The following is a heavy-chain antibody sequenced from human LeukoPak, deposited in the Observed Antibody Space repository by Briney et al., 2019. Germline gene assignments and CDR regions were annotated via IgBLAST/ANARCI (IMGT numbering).Heavy chain of an antibody. J-gene: IGHJ6*03. CDR3: ARGRRVSGVRRINWARRENYYYYYIDV. D-gene: IGHD5-24*01. Sequence: SETLSLTCAVYGDSFSGYLWTWIRQSPGKGLEWIGDVNHVGDTNLNPSLRGRVAIPVDTAKNQFSLRVTSVTGADTGLYFCARGRRVSGVRRINWARRENYYYYYIDVRGKGTTVIVS. CDR1: GDSFSGYL. CDR2: VNHVGDT. V-gene: IGHV4-34*01.